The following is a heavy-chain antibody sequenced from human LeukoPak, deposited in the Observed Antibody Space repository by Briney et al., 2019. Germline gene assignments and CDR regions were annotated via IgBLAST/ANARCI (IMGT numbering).Heavy chain of an antibody. V-gene: IGHV3-21*01. D-gene: IGHD3-10*01. Sequence: GGSLRLSCAASGFTFNSYSMNWVRQAPGKGLEWVSFISSSSSYIYYADSVKGRFTISRDNAKNSLYLQMNSLRAEDTAVYYCARERGDPMGRGVIIKHKYYYYMDVWGKGTTVTVSS. CDR2: ISSSSSYI. J-gene: IGHJ6*03. CDR3: ARERGDPMGRGVIIKHKYYYYMDV. CDR1: GFTFNSYS.